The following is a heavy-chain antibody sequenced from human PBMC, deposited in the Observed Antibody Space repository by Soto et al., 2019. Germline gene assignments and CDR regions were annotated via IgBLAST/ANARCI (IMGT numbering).Heavy chain of an antibody. V-gene: IGHV3-7*01. CDR1: GFTFSSYW. D-gene: IGHD6-19*01. CDR2: IKQDGSEK. CDR3: ARDTLAVAGTAGGAGPNYYYYYMDV. J-gene: IGHJ6*03. Sequence: GGSLRLSCAASGFTFSSYWMSWVRQAPGKGLEWVANIKQDGSEKYYVDSVKGRFTISRDNAKNSLYLQMNSLRAEDTAVYYCARDTLAVAGTAGGAGPNYYYYYMDVWGKGTTVTVSS.